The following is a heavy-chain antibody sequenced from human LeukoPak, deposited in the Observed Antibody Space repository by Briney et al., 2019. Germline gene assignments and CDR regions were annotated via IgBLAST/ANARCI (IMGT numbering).Heavy chain of an antibody. CDR3: ARDRTGDSGSYYGYWFDP. CDR2: IKQDGSEK. Sequence: GGSLRLSCAASGFTFSSYWMSWVRQAPGKGLEWVANIKQDGSEKYYVDSVKGRFTISRDNAKSSLYLQMNSLRAEDTAVYYCARDRTGDSGSYYGYWFDPWGQGTLVTVSS. CDR1: GFTFSSYW. D-gene: IGHD1-26*01. J-gene: IGHJ5*02. V-gene: IGHV3-7*01.